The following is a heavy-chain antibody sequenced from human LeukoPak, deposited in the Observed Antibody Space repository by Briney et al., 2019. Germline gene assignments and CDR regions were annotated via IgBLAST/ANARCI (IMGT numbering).Heavy chain of an antibody. V-gene: IGHV4-39*07. CDR1: GGSISSSSYY. D-gene: IGHD2-15*01. CDR3: ARGRLGYGSGGSYYSPHH. Sequence: TSETLSLTRTVSGGSISSSSYYWGWIRQPPGKGLEWIGSIYYSGSTYYNPSLKSRVTISVDTSKNQFSLKLSSVTAADTAVYYCARGRLGYGSGGSYYSPHHWGQGTLVTVSS. J-gene: IGHJ5*02. CDR2: IYYSGST.